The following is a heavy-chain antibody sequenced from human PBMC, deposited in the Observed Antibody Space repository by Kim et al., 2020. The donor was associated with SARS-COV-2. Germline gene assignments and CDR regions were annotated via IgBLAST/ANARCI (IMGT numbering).Heavy chain of an antibody. J-gene: IGHJ6*03. CDR2: TYYRSKWYN. D-gene: IGHD6-13*01. V-gene: IGHV6-1*01. Sequence: SQTLSLTCAISGDSVSSNSAAWNWIRQSPSRGLEWLGRTYYRSKWYNDYAVSVKSRITINPDTSKNQFSLQLNSVTPEDTAVYYCASAHADYSSSSATRYYYYYMDVWGKGTTVTVSS. CDR3: ASAHADYSSSSATRYYYYYMDV. CDR1: GDSVSSNSAA.